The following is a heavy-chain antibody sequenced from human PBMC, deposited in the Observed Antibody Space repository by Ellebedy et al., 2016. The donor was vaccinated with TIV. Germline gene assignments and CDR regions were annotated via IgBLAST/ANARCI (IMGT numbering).Heavy chain of an antibody. CDR2: ISAYNGNT. Sequence: ASVKVSCXASGYTFTSYAMHWVRQAPGQGLEWMGWISAYNGNTNYAQKLQGRVTMTTDTSTSTAYMELRSLRSDDTAVYYCARVVVEGGTFDYWGQGTLVTVSS. CDR3: ARVVVEGGTFDY. V-gene: IGHV1-18*01. D-gene: IGHD2-15*01. CDR1: GYTFTSYA. J-gene: IGHJ4*02.